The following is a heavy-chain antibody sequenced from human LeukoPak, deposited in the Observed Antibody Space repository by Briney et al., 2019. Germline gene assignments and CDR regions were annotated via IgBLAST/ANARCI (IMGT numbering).Heavy chain of an antibody. CDR1: GFTFRSYW. D-gene: IGHD5-18*01. V-gene: IGHV3-30*03. J-gene: IGHJ4*02. CDR2: ISYDGSNK. CDR3: ARLNTASYDY. Sequence: GGSLRLSCAASGFTFRSYWMSWVRQAPGKGLEWVAVISYDGSNKYYADSVKGRFTISRDNSKNTLYLRMNSLRAEDTAVYYCARLNTASYDYWGQGTLVTVSS.